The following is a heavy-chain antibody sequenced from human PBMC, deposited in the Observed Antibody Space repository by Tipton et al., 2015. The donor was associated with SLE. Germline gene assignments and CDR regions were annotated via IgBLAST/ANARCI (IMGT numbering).Heavy chain of an antibody. D-gene: IGHD4-17*01. Sequence: QSGPEVKKPGASVKVSCKASGYTFTGYYMHWVRQAPGQGLEWMGWINPNSGGTNYAQKFQGRVTMTRDTSISTAYMELSRLRSDDTAVYYCARAAMTTVTTKGAFDIWGQGTMVTVSS. CDR2: INPNSGGT. CDR1: GYTFTGYY. J-gene: IGHJ3*02. V-gene: IGHV1-2*02. CDR3: ARAAMTTVTTKGAFDI.